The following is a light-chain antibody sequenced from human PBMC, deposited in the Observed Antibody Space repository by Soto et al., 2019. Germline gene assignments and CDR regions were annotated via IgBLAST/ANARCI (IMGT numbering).Light chain of an antibody. Sequence: QSALTQPRSVSGSPGQSVTISCTGTSSDVGGYNYVSWYQHHPGKAPKSMIYDVSKRPSGVPDRFSGPKSGNTASLTISGLQAEDEADYYCRSYAGSYTWVFGGGTKLTVL. J-gene: IGLJ3*02. V-gene: IGLV2-11*01. CDR2: DVS. CDR3: RSYAGSYTWV. CDR1: SSDVGGYNY.